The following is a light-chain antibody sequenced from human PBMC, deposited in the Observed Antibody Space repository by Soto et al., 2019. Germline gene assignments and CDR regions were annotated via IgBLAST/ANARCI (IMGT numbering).Light chain of an antibody. CDR3: QQSYRTPIT. CDR2: AAS. V-gene: IGKV1-39*01. Sequence: DIQMTQSPSSLSASLVDRVTITCLASQSISTFLNWYQQKPGKAPNLLIYAASGLQSGVPSRFSGSGSGTDFTLTISSLQPEDFATYYCQQSYRTPITFGQGTRLEIK. J-gene: IGKJ5*01. CDR1: QSISTF.